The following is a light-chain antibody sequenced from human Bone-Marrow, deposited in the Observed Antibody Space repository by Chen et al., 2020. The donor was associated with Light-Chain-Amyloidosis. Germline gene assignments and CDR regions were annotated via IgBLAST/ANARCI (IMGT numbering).Light chain of an antibody. CDR1: DWPTKY. CDR2: RYT. Sequence: SYELTQPPSVSVSPGQTARITCSGDDWPTKYAYWYQQQPGQAPVQVILRYTDRPSGSSELFSGSRSGTPATLTISGVQAEDKTDYILQTAGSSGAYEVIIGGGTKLTVL. V-gene: IGLV3-25*03. J-gene: IGLJ2*01. CDR3: QTAGSSGAYEVI.